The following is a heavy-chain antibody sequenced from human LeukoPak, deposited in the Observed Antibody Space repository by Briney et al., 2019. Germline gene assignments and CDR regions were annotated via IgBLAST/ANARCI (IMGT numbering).Heavy chain of an antibody. CDR1: GGSISSYY. V-gene: IGHV4-59*01. D-gene: IGHD4-23*01. CDR2: IYYSGST. CDR3: ARAGGSYGGNDIDY. Sequence: PSETLSLTCTVSGGSISSYYWSWIRQPPGKGLEWIGYIYYSGSTNYKSSLKSRVTISVDTSKNQFSLKLSSVTAADTAVYYCARAGGSYGGNDIDYWGQGTLVTVSS. J-gene: IGHJ4*02.